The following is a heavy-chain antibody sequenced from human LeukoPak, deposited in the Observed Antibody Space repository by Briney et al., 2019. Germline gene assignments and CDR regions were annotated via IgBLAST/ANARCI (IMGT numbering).Heavy chain of an antibody. CDR3: AREDSGSYLMYDAFDI. V-gene: IGHV1-46*01. CDR1: GYTFTSYY. CDR2: INPSGGST. D-gene: IGHD1-26*01. J-gene: IGHJ3*02. Sequence: ASVKVSYKASGYTFTSYYMHWVRQAPGQGLEWMGIINPSGGSTSYAQKFQGRVTMTRDMSTSTVYMELSSLRSEDTAVYYCAREDSGSYLMYDAFDIWGQGTMVTVSS.